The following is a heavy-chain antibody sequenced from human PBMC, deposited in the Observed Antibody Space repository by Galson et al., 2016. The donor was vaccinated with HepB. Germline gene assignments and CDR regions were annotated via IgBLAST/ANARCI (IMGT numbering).Heavy chain of an antibody. J-gene: IGHJ3*02. V-gene: IGHV5-51*01. D-gene: IGHD6-19*01. CDR2: NYPGDADT. CDR3: ARGRDVAVAGAFEI. Sequence: QSGAEAKKTGESLKISCKGSGYTFTPYWIGWVRQMPGKGLVWMGINYPGDADTRYSPSFQGQVTISTDKSNSTAYMQWSSLKASDTAMYYCARGRDVAVAGAFEIWGQGTMVTVSA. CDR1: GYTFTPYW.